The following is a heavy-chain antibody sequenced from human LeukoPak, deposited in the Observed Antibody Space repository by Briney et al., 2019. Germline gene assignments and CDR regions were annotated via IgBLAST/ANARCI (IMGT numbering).Heavy chain of an antibody. CDR1: GFTFSSCE. Sequence: PGGSLRLSCGASGFTFSSCEMNWVRQAPGKGLEWVSYISSSGSTIYYADSVKGRFTISRDNAKNSLYLQMNSLRAEDTAVYYCAELGITMIGGVWGKGTTVTIFS. CDR3: AELGITMIGGV. J-gene: IGHJ6*04. V-gene: IGHV3-48*03. CDR2: ISSSGSTI. D-gene: IGHD3-10*02.